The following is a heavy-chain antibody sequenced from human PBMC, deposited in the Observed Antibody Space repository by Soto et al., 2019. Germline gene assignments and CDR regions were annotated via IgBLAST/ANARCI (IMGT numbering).Heavy chain of an antibody. D-gene: IGHD3-16*01. V-gene: IGHV1-18*01. CDR2: ISAYNGNT. CDR1: GYTFTSYG. CDR3: ARSGGGFYDYVWGSSSFFRFDP. Sequence: ASVKVSCKASGYTFTSYGISWVRQAPGQGLEWMGWISAYNGNTNYAQKLQGRVTMTTDTSTSTAYMELRSLRSDDTAVYYCARSGGGFYDYVWGSSSFFRFDPRGQGTLVTVSS. J-gene: IGHJ5*02.